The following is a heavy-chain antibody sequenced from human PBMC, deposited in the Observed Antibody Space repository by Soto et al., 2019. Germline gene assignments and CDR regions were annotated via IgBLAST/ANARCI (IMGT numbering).Heavy chain of an antibody. D-gene: IGHD6-13*01. J-gene: IGHJ6*02. Sequence: GXSVKVSCKASGGTFSSYAISWVRQAPGQGLEWMGGIIPIFGTANYSQKFQGRVTITADESTSTAYMELSSLRSEDTAVYYCARESSSRYPYYYGMDVWGQGTTVTV. CDR1: GGTFSSYA. V-gene: IGHV1-69*01. CDR2: IIPIFGTA. CDR3: ARESSSRYPYYYGMDV.